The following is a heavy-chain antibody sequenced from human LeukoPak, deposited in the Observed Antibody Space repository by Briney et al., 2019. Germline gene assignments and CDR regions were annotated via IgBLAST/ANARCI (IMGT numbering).Heavy chain of an antibody. V-gene: IGHV3-23*01. CDR3: AKADCSSTSCYFDY. CDR2: ISGSGGST. D-gene: IGHD2-2*01. Sequence: GGSLRLSCAASGFTFSSYAMSWVRQAPGKGLEWVSAISGSGGSTYYTDSVKGRFTISRDNSKNTLYLQMNSLRAEDTAVYYCAKADCSSTSCYFDYWGQGTLVTVSS. CDR1: GFTFSSYA. J-gene: IGHJ4*02.